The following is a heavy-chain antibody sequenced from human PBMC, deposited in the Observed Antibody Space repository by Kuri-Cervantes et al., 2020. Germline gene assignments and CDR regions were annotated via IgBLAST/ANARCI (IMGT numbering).Heavy chain of an antibody. CDR3: ARDGHMVAQPNWFDP. J-gene: IGHJ5*02. CDR2: IWYDGSNK. D-gene: IGHD2-21*01. V-gene: IGHV3-33*01. CDR1: GFTFSSYG. Sequence: LSLTCAASGFTFSSYGMHWVRQAPGKGLEWVAVIWYDGSNKYYADSVKGRFTISRDNSKNTLYLQMNSLRADATAVYYCARDGHMVAQPNWFDPWGQGTLVTVSS.